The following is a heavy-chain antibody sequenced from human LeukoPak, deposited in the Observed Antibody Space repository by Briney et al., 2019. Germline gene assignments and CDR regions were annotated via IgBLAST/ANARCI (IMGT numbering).Heavy chain of an antibody. V-gene: IGHV4-59*01. CDR2: VDHTGST. CDR3: ARGRVSSSTWYSTYYYFFYMDF. J-gene: IGHJ6*03. CDR1: GGSISSYY. D-gene: IGHD4-11*01. Sequence: PSETLSLTCTVSGGSISSYYWTWIRQPPGKGLEWIGYVDHTGSTKFNPSLNGRVSISRDTSNNFFSLRLRSVTAADTAVYFCARGRVSSSTWYSTYYYFFYMDFWGKGTTVTVSS.